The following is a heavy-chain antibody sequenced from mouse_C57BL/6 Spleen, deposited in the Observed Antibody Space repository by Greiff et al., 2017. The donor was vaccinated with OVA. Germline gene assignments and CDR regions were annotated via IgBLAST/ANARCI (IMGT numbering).Heavy chain of an antibody. V-gene: IGHV2-2*01. J-gene: IGHJ3*01. CDR3: ATDGYYRFAY. CDR1: GFSLTSYG. CDR2: IWSGGST. Sequence: VKLMESGPGLVQPSQSLSITCTVSGFSLTSYGVHWVRQSPGKGLEWLGVIWSGGSTDYNAAFISRLSISKDNSKSQVFFKMNSLQADDTAIYYCATDGYYRFAYWGQGTLVTVSA. D-gene: IGHD2-3*01.